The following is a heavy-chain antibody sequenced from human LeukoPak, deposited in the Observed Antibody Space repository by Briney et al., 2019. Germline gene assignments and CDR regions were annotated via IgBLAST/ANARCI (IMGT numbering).Heavy chain of an antibody. J-gene: IGHJ4*02. CDR1: GFTFSSNY. Sequence: GGSLRLSCAASGFTFSSNYMTWVRQAPGKGLEWVSVIYSGAATYYADSVKGRFTISRDNSKNTLYLQMNSLGAEDTAVYYCARELHLGQGTLVTVSP. CDR2: IYSGAAT. V-gene: IGHV3-66*02. CDR3: ARELH. D-gene: IGHD1-26*01.